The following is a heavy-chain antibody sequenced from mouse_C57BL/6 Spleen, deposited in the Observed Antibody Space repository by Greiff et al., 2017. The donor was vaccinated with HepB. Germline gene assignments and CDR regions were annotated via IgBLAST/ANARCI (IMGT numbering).Heavy chain of an antibody. CDR3: ARDDLYSNYPAY. CDR1: GFTFSSYA. CDR2: ISDGGSYT. D-gene: IGHD2-5*01. J-gene: IGHJ3*01. Sequence: EVKVVESGGGLVKPGGSLKLSCAASGFTFSSYAMSWVRQTPEKRLEWVATISDGGSYTYYPDNVKGRFTISRDNAKNNLYLQMSQLKSEDTAMYYCARDDLYSNYPAYWGQGTLVTVSA. V-gene: IGHV5-4*01.